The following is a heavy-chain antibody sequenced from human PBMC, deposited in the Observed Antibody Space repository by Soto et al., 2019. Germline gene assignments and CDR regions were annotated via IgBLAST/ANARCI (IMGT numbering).Heavy chain of an antibody. J-gene: IGHJ4*02. Sequence: QVQLVQSGTEVKKPGSSVKVSCKASGGTFRNYPINWVRQATGQGLEWMGSIFPLTDIPDYAQNFQARLTITADKSTSTAYMELSILTSDDTAMYFCARGPLVVLNYFESWGQGTLVTVSS. V-gene: IGHV1-69*02. CDR1: GGTFRNYP. CDR2: IFPLTDIP. CDR3: ARGPLVVLNYFES.